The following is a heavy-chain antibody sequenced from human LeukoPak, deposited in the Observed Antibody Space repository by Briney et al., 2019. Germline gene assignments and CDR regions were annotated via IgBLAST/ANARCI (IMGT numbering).Heavy chain of an antibody. CDR2: INPKSGGT. J-gene: IGHJ6*03. V-gene: IGHV1-2*06. D-gene: IGHD3-22*01. Sequence: GASVKVSCKASGYTFTSYYMHWARQAPGQGLEWMGRINPKSGGTNYAQKFQGRVTMTRDTSISTAYMELSSLRSDDTAVYFCVRDIDYYDSSGFGGGYYYYYYMDVWGRGTTVTVSS. CDR3: VRDIDYYDSSGFGGGYYYYYYMDV. CDR1: GYTFTSYY.